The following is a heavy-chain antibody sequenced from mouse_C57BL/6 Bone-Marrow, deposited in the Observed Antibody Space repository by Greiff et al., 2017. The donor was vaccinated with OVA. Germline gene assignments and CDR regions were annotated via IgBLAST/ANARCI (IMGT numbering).Heavy chain of an antibody. D-gene: IGHD2-2*01. Sequence: LVESGPELVKPGASVKISCKASGYAFSSSWMNWVKQRPGKGLEWIGRIYPGAGDTNYNGKFKGKATLTADKSSSTASMQLSSLTSEDSAVYFCASSAYYGYDDYWGQGTTLTVSS. CDR2: IYPGAGDT. V-gene: IGHV1-82*01. J-gene: IGHJ2*01. CDR3: ASSAYYGYDDY. CDR1: GYAFSSSW.